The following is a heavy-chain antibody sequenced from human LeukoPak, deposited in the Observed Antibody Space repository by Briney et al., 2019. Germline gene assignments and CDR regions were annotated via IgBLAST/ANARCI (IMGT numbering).Heavy chain of an antibody. D-gene: IGHD3-10*01. CDR3: AGYSATMVRGVIDY. Sequence: SETLSLTWAVYGGSFSGYYWSWIRQPPGKGLEWIGEINHSGSTNYNPSLKSRVTISVDTSKNQFSLKLSSVTAADTAVYYCAGYSATMVRGVIDYWGQGTLVTVSS. V-gene: IGHV4-34*01. CDR2: INHSGST. J-gene: IGHJ4*02. CDR1: GGSFSGYY.